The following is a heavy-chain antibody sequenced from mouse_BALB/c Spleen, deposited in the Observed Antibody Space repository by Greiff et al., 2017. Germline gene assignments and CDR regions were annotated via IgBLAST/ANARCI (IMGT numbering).Heavy chain of an antibody. J-gene: IGHJ4*01. CDR1: GFTFSSYT. CDR2: ISNGGGST. Sequence: DVMLVESGGGLVQPGGSLKLSCAASGFTFSSYTMSWVRQTPEKRLEWVAYISNGGGSTYYPDTVKGRFTISRDNAKNTLYLQMSSLKSEDTAMYYCARQRESRGYAMDYWGQGTSVTVSS. CDR3: ARQRESRGYAMDY. V-gene: IGHV5-12-2*01.